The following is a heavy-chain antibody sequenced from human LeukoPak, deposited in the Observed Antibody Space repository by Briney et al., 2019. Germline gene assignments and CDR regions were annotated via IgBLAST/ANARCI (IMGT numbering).Heavy chain of an antibody. CDR2: IWYDGSNK. Sequence: PPGRSLRLSCAASGFTFSSYGMHWVRQAPGKGLEWVAVIWYDGSNKYYADSVKGRFTISRDNSKNTLYLQMNSLRDEDTAVYYCASAGSGLYWGQGTLVTVSS. J-gene: IGHJ4*02. V-gene: IGHV3-33*01. CDR3: ASAGSGLY. CDR1: GFTFSSYG. D-gene: IGHD6-19*01.